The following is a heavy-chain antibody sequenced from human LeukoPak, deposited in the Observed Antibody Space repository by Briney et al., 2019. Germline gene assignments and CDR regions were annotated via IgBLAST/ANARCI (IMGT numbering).Heavy chain of an antibody. CDR3: ARAGYSYGYLGYFDY. V-gene: IGHV1-18*01. CDR2: ISAYNGNT. CDR1: GYTFSIYS. D-gene: IGHD5-18*01. J-gene: IGHJ4*01. Sequence: SVTLSCKASGYTFSIYSIAWVRQAPGQGLEWMGWISAYNGNTNYAQKFQGRVTMTTDTSTSTAYMELRSLRSDDTAVYYCARAGYSYGYLGYFDYWGQGTLVTVSS.